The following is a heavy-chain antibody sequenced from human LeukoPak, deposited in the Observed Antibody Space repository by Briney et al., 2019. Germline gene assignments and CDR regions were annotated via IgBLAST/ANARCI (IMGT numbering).Heavy chain of an antibody. J-gene: IGHJ4*02. Sequence: PGRSLRLSCAASGFTFDDYAMHWVRQAPGKGLEWVSGISWNSGSIGYADSVEGRFTISRDNAKNSLYLQMNSLRAEDTALYYCAKDYGSGYSALDYWGQGTLVTVSS. CDR1: GFTFDDYA. CDR2: ISWNSGSI. CDR3: AKDYGSGYSALDY. V-gene: IGHV3-9*01. D-gene: IGHD3-22*01.